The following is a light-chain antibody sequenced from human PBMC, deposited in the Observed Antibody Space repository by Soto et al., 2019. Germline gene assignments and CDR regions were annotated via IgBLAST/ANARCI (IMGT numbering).Light chain of an antibody. J-gene: IGLJ1*01. CDR2: DVN. CDR3: SSFTSINTYV. CDR1: RSNIGAYNR. V-gene: IGLV2-18*02. Sequence: QSVLTQPPSVSGSPGQSVAISCNGTRSNIGAYNRVSWYQQPPGTAPKLMIYDVNNRPSGVPDRFSGSKSGNTASLTISGLQVDDEADYYCSSFTSINTYVFGTGAKVTVL.